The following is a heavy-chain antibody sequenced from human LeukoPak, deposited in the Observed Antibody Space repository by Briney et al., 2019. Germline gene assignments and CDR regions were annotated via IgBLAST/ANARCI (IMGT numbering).Heavy chain of an antibody. Sequence: PGGSLRLSCAASGFTFRDNYMSWIRQTPAKGLEWISYISTTGDTIFYADSVKGRFTISRDNSKNSLYLQMNSLRDEDTAVYYCARLPDLEWLSGYVSFDPWGRGTLVTVSS. CDR3: ARLPDLEWLSGYVSFDP. V-gene: IGHV3-11*01. D-gene: IGHD3-3*01. CDR2: ISTTGDTI. CDR1: GFTFRDNY. J-gene: IGHJ5*02.